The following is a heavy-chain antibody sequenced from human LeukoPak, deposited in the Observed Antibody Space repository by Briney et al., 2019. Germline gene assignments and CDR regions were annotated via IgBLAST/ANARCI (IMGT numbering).Heavy chain of an antibody. Sequence: SQTRAFSCASEEGSFSGYYWRWIRQPPGKGLEWIGEINHSGSTNYNPSLKSRVTISVDTSKNQFSLKLSSVTAADTAVYYCARAVPAANYNWFDPWGQGTLVTVSS. CDR3: ARAVPAANYNWFDP. CDR1: EGSFSGYY. CDR2: INHSGST. D-gene: IGHD2-2*01. V-gene: IGHV4-34*01. J-gene: IGHJ5*02.